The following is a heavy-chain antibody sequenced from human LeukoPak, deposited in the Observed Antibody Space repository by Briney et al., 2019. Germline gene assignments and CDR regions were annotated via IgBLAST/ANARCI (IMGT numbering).Heavy chain of an antibody. D-gene: IGHD6-13*01. J-gene: IGHJ4*02. CDR3: AKGTDPQQLVLFDY. Sequence: GGSLRLSCAASGFTFSSYEMNWVRQAPGKGLEWVSYISSSGSTIYYADSVKGRFTISRDNAKNSLYLQMNSLRAEDTAVYYCAKGTDPQQLVLFDYWGQGTLVTVSS. CDR2: ISSSGSTI. V-gene: IGHV3-48*03. CDR1: GFTFSSYE.